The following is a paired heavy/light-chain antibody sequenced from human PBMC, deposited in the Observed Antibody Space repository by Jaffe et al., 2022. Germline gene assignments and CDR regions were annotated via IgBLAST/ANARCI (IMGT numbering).Light chain of an antibody. CDR2: GAS. CDR1: QSVSSN. CDR3: QQYNNWPPLFT. J-gene: IGKJ3*01. Sequence: EIVMTQSPATLSVSPGERATLSCRASQSVSSNLAWYQQKPGQAPRLLIYGASTRATGIPARFSGSGSGTEFTLTISSLQSEDFAVYYCQQYNNWPPLFTFGPGTKVDIK. V-gene: IGKV3-15*01.
Heavy chain of an antibody. V-gene: IGHV4-38-2*01. D-gene: IGHD3-22*01. CDR3: ATLGGGWYYYDSSGYLYYFDY. CDR1: GYSISSGYY. CDR2: IYHSGST. Sequence: QVQLQESGPGLVKPSETLSLTCAVSGYSISSGYYWGWIRQPPGKGLEWIGSIYHSGSTYYNPSLKSRVTISVDTSKNQFSLKLSSVTAADTAVYYCATLGGGWYYYDSSGYLYYFDYWGQGTLVTVSS. J-gene: IGHJ4*02.